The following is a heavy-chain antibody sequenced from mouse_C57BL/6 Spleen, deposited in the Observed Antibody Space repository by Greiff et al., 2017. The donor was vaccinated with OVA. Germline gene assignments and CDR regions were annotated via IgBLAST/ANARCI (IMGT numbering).Heavy chain of an antibody. CDR1: GYTFTDYY. CDR2: IYPGSGNT. CDR3: ARDYYGSSYNYAMDY. Sequence: VQLQQSGAELVRPGASVKLSCKASGYTFTDYYIHWVKQRPGQGLEWIARIYPGSGNTYYNEKFKGKATLTAEKSSSTAYMQLSSLTSEDSAVYFCARDYYGSSYNYAMDYWGQGTSVTVSS. D-gene: IGHD1-1*01. V-gene: IGHV1-76*01. J-gene: IGHJ4*01.